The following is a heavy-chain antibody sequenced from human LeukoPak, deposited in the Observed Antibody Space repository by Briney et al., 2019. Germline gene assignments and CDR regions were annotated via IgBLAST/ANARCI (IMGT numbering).Heavy chain of an antibody. Sequence: GRSLRLSCAASKFTFNHYAMHWVRQTPAKGLEWVSGISWNGDDMDYADSVKGRFTISRDNAKNSLYLQMNSLRAEDTAVYYCARGSGYSSHWGQGTLVTVSS. CDR3: ARGSGYSSH. CDR1: KFTFNHYA. D-gene: IGHD3-3*01. J-gene: IGHJ4*02. CDR2: ISWNGDDM. V-gene: IGHV3-9*01.